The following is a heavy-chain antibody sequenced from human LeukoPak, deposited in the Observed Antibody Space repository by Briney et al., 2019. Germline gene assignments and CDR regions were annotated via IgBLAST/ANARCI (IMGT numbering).Heavy chain of an antibody. CDR2: IYSGGSA. J-gene: IGHJ4*02. CDR3: VTQPSTPDDY. CDR1: GFTVSTNY. Sequence: GGSLRLSCAASGFTVSTNYMSWVRQAPGKGLEWVSVIYSGGSAYYADSVEGRFTMSRDNSRNTLYLQMNSLRAEDTAVYYCVTQPSTPDDYWGQGTLVTVSS. V-gene: IGHV3-66*04. D-gene: IGHD1-14*01.